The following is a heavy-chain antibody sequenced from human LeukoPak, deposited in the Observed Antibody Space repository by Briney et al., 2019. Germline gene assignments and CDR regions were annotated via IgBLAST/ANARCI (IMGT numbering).Heavy chain of an antibody. CDR3: AREKDYGSGGWVIDY. CDR2: INPNSGGT. V-gene: IGHV1-2*07. J-gene: IGHJ4*02. CDR1: DYTFTGYY. Sequence: ASVTVSCTASDYTFTGYYMHWVRQAPGQGLEWMGWINPNSGGTNYAHKFEGRVTMTRDTSISTAYMELSRLRSDDTAVYYCAREKDYGSGGWVIDYWGQATLVTVSS. D-gene: IGHD3-10*01.